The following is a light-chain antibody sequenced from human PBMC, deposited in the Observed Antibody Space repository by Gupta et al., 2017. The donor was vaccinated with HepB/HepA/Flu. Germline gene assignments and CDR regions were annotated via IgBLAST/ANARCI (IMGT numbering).Light chain of an antibody. J-gene: IGLJ1*01. CDR1: SSNIGSNA. CDR2: SNN. V-gene: IGLV1-44*01. Sequence: QSVLTQPPSASGTPGHRLTIPCSGSSSNIGSNAVNWYQQLPGTAPNLLIHSNNQRPSGVPDRFSGSKSGTAASLAISGLRSEDEADYYCAAWDDSRNGYVFGTGTKVTVL. CDR3: AAWDDSRNGYV.